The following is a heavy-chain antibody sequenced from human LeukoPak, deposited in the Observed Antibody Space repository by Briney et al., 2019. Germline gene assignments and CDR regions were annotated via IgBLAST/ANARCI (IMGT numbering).Heavy chain of an antibody. J-gene: IGHJ4*02. D-gene: IGHD4-17*01. CDR2: IYYSGST. CDR1: GGSISSSSYY. Sequence: SETLSLTCTVSGGSISSSSYYWGWIRQPPGKGLEWIGSIYYSGSTYYNPSLKSRVTISVDTSKNQFSLKLSSVTAADTAVYYCARVGAYGDYADYWGQGTLVTVSS. CDR3: ARVGAYGDYADY. V-gene: IGHV4-39*07.